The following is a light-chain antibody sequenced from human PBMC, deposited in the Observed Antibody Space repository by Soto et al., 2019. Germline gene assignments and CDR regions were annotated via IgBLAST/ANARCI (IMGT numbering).Light chain of an antibody. J-gene: IGKJ1*01. CDR2: GAS. Sequence: EIVMTQSPATLSVSPGERATLSCRASQSVSSRLAWYQQKPGQPPRLLIHGASTRATGIPARFSGSGSGTEFTLTISSLQSEDLAVYYCQQYNNWSWTFGQGTKVEI. V-gene: IGKV3-15*01. CDR3: QQYNNWSWT. CDR1: QSVSSR.